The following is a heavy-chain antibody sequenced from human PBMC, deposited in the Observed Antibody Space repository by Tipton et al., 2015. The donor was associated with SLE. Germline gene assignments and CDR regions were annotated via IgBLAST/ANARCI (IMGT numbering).Heavy chain of an antibody. V-gene: IGHV4-61*02. CDR3: AGITMVQGVTP. Sequence: TLSLTCTVSGGSISSGSYYWSWIRQPAGKGLEWIGRIYTSGSTNYNPSLKSRVTISVDTSKNQFSLKVSSVTAADTAVYYCAGITMVQGVTPWGQGTLVTVSP. CDR2: IYTSGST. D-gene: IGHD3-10*01. CDR1: GGSISSGSYY. J-gene: IGHJ5*02.